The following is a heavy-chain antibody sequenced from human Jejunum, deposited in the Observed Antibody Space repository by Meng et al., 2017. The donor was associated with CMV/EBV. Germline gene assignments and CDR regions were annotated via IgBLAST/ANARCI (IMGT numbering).Heavy chain of an antibody. D-gene: IGHD3-3*01. CDR1: GFTFDDYA. Sequence: GFTFDDYAMHWVRQAPGKGLEWVSGISWNSDRIDYADPVKGRFTISRDNVKNSLYLQMNSLRAEDTALYFCAKPLSPYDFWSGTDYWGQGTLVTVSS. J-gene: IGHJ4*02. CDR2: ISWNSDRI. V-gene: IGHV3-9*01. CDR3: AKPLSPYDFWSGTDY.